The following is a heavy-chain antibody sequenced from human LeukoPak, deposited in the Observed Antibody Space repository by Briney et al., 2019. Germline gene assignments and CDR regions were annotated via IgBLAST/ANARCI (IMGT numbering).Heavy chain of an antibody. J-gene: IGHJ6*02. V-gene: IGHV4-39*01. CDR2: IYYSESN. CDR1: GFSISSSSYY. CDR3: ASESSGWTFYYYYGMDV. D-gene: IGHD6-19*01. Sequence: SGTLSLTCTASGFSISSSSYYWIWIRQPPGKGLVWIGSIYYSESNYYNPSLKSRVTISVDTSKNQFSLKLSSVTAADTAVYYCASESSGWTFYYYYGMDVWGQGTTVTVSS.